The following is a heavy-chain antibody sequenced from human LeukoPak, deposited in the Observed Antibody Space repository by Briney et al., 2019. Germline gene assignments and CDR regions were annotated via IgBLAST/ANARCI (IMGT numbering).Heavy chain of an antibody. Sequence: ASVKVSCKASGYTFTNYYMHWVRQTPGQGLEWMGIINPSGGSTSYPQKFQGRVTMTRDTSTSTVYMELSSLRSEDTAVYFCARDRVAGTYYFDYWGQGTLVTVSS. CDR3: ARDRVAGTYYFDY. D-gene: IGHD6-19*01. J-gene: IGHJ4*02. V-gene: IGHV1-46*01. CDR2: INPSGGST. CDR1: GYTFTNYY.